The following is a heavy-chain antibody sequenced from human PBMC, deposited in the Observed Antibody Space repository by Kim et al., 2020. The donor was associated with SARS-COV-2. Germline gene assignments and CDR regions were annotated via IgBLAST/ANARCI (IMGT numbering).Heavy chain of an antibody. CDR2: VSGDGGTT. CDR1: GFTFADYD. J-gene: IGHJ4*02. Sequence: GGSLRLSCAASGFTFADYDMHWVRQAPGKGLEWVALVSGDGGTTYYADSVKVRFTISRDNSKDSLYLQMNSLRTDDTAFYYCSKASGWLPRYWGQGTLVTFSS. D-gene: IGHD6-19*01. CDR3: SKASGWLPRY. V-gene: IGHV3-43*02.